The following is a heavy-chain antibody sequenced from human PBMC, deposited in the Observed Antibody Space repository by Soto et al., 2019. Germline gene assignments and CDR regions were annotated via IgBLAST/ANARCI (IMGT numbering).Heavy chain of an antibody. Sequence: SVKVSCKASGGSFSTYAISWVRQAPGQGLEWMGGIIPIFGTPNYAQKFQGRVTITADRSTSTAYLELNSLRSEDTAVYYCAAPRTDGYKVPDPSTYYYYGLDVWGQGTTVTV. V-gene: IGHV1-69*06. CDR2: IIPIFGTP. CDR1: GGSFSTYA. J-gene: IGHJ6*02. D-gene: IGHD5-12*01. CDR3: AAPRTDGYKVPDPSTYYYYGLDV.